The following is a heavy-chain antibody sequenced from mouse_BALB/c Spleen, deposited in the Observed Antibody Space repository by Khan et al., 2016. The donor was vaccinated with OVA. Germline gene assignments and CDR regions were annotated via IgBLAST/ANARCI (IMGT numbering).Heavy chain of an antibody. CDR2: INPDSSTI. J-gene: IGHJ3*01. V-gene: IGHV4-1*02. CDR3: AGPYRYDGSAWVAY. Sequence: EVKLLESGGGLVQPGGSLKLSCAASGFDFSRYWMSWVRQAPGKGLEWIGEINPDSSTINYTPSLKDKFIISRDNAKNTLYLQMSKVRSEDTALCYCAGPYRYDGSAWVAYWGQGTLVTVSA. D-gene: IGHD2-14*01. CDR1: GFDFSRYW.